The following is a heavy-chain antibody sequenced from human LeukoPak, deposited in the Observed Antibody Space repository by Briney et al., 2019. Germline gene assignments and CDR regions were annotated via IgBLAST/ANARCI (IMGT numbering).Heavy chain of an antibody. CDR2: IYYSGST. CDR1: GGSISSSSYY. V-gene: IGHV4-39*02. J-gene: IGHJ1*01. Sequence: SETLSLTCTVSGGSISSSSYYWGWLRQPPGKGLEWIGSIYYSGSTYYNPSLKSRVTISVDTSKKHFSLNLTSVTAADTAVYYCARGSYCQYWDQGTPVIVSS. CDR3: ARGSYCQY. D-gene: IGHD2-15*01.